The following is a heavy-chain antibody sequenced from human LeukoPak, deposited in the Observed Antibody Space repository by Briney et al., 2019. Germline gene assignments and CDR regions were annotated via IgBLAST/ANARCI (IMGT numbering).Heavy chain of an antibody. J-gene: IGHJ4*02. CDR2: INPNSGGT. Sequence: GASVKVSCKASGYTFTGYYMHWVRQAPGQGLEWMGWINPNSGGTNYAQKFQGRVTMTRDTSISTAYMELSRLRSDDTAVYYCARVVGNDSSGPGDWGQGTLVTVSS. D-gene: IGHD3-22*01. V-gene: IGHV1-2*02. CDR3: ARVVGNDSSGPGD. CDR1: GYTFTGYY.